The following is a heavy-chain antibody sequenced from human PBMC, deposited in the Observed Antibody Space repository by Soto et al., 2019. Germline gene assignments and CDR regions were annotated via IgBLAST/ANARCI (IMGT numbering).Heavy chain of an antibody. CDR1: GGSVTSYY. J-gene: IGHJ6*02. Sequence: SETLSLTCTVSGGSVTSYYWSWIRQPPGKGLEWIGYIYYSGNTNYNPSLKSRVTISVDKSKNQFSLKLSSVTAADTAVYYCARDQGVGATLYYYGMDVWGQGTTVTVSS. V-gene: IGHV4-59*02. D-gene: IGHD1-26*01. CDR2: IYYSGNT. CDR3: ARDQGVGATLYYYGMDV.